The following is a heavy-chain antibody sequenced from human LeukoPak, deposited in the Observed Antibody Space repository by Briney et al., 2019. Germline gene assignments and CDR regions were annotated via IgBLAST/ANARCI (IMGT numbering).Heavy chain of an antibody. Sequence: PGGSLRLSCAASGFTFSSYGMHWVRQAPGKGLEWVAFIRYDGSNKYYADSVKGRFTISRDNSKNTLYLQMNSLRAEDTAVYYCAKVGHYDRSGYYLDYWGQGTLVTVSS. CDR2: IRYDGSNK. V-gene: IGHV3-30*02. J-gene: IGHJ4*02. CDR3: AKVGHYDRSGYYLDY. CDR1: GFTFSSYG. D-gene: IGHD3-22*01.